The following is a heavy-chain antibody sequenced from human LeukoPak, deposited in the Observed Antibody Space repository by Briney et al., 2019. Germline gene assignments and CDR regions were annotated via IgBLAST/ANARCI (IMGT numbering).Heavy chain of an antibody. D-gene: IGHD6-13*01. V-gene: IGHV3-73*01. CDR3: AKLATWQQLNAFDI. J-gene: IGHJ3*02. CDR1: GFTFSGSA. Sequence: GGSLKLSCAASGFTFSGSAMHWVRQASGKGLEWVGRIRSKAKSYATEYAASVKGRFTISRDNSKNTLYLQMNSLRAEDTAVYYCAKLATWQQLNAFDIWGQGTMVTVSS. CDR2: IRSKAKSYAT.